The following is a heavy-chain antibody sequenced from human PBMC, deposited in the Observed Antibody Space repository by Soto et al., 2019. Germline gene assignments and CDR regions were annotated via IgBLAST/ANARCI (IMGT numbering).Heavy chain of an antibody. D-gene: IGHD2-15*01. CDR3: ARGRYCLTGRCFPNWFDS. CDR1: GDSISTVDYF. Sequence: SETLSLTCSVSGDSISTVDYFWAWIRQPPGQALEYIGYIYKSATTYYNPSFESRVAISLDTSKSQLSLNVTSVTAADTAVYFCARGRYCLTGRCFPNWFDSWGQGTLVTVSS. V-gene: IGHV4-30-4*01. J-gene: IGHJ5*01. CDR2: IYKSATT.